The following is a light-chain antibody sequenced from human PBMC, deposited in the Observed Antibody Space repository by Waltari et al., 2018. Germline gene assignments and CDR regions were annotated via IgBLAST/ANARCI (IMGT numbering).Light chain of an antibody. V-gene: IGKV1-8*01. CDR3: QQYYSYPRT. Sequence: AIRITQSPSSLSASTGDRVTITCRAGQGISSYLAWYQQKPGKAPTLLIYAASTLQSGVPSRFSGSVSGTDFTLTISCLQSEDFATYFCQQYYSYPRTFGQGTKVEIK. CDR1: QGISSY. J-gene: IGKJ1*01. CDR2: AAS.